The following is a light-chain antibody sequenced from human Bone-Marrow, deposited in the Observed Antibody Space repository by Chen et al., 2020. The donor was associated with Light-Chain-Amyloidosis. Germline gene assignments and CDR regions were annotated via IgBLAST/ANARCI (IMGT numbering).Light chain of an antibody. Sequence: QSVLTQPPSTSGTPGQRVTISCSGSTSNIGTYTVNWYRQVPGTAPRLLIQSDNQRPSGVPDRFSGCKSGTSASLAISWLQSEDEADYYCAAWDDSLNGVVFGGGTKLTVL. J-gene: IGLJ2*01. CDR3: AAWDDSLNGVV. CDR2: SDN. V-gene: IGLV1-44*01. CDR1: TSNIGTYT.